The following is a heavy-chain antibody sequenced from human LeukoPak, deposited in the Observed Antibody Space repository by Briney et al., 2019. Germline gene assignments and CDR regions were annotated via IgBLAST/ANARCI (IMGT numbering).Heavy chain of an antibody. V-gene: IGHV3-23*01. D-gene: IGHD1-1*01. CDR3: ARKLTLARTFDY. CDR1: GFTFSSFA. Sequence: GGSLRLSCAASGFTFSSFAMSWVRKAPGKGQEWVSAVSASGATPYYADSVKGRFTISRDNSKNTLFLQINSLRAQDTAVYYCARKLTLARTFDYWGQGALVTVSS. J-gene: IGHJ4*02. CDR2: VSASGATP.